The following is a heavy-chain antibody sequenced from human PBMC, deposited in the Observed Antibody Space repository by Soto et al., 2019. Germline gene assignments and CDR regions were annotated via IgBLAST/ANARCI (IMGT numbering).Heavy chain of an antibody. D-gene: IGHD2-2*01. CDR1: GYTFTSYG. V-gene: IGHV1-18*01. CDR3: AREAVFSSRTPDDAFDI. J-gene: IGHJ3*02. Sequence: QVQLVQSGAEVKKPGASVKVSCKASGYTFTSYGISWVRQAPGQGLEWMGWISAYNGNTNYAQKLQGRVTMTTDTSTSTADRELRSLRSDDTAVYYCAREAVFSSRTPDDAFDIWGQGTMVTVSS. CDR2: ISAYNGNT.